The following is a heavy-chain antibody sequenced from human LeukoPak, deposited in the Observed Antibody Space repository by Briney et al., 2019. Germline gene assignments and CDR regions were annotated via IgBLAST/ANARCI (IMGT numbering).Heavy chain of an antibody. J-gene: IGHJ4*02. D-gene: IGHD5-12*01. CDR1: GGSISSSRYY. V-gene: IGHV4-39*01. Sequence: KPSETLSLTCTVSGGSISSSRYYWGWIRQPPGKGLEWIGSIYYTGSTYYNPSLRSRVSISIDTCKNQFTLKMSSVTRADTAVYYCARRGVVATPDANFWGQGTLVTVSS. CDR3: ARRGVVATPDANF. CDR2: IYYTGST.